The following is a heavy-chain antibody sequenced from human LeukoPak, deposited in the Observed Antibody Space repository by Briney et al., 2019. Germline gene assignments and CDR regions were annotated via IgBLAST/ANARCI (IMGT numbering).Heavy chain of an antibody. J-gene: IGHJ4*02. D-gene: IGHD2-21*02. Sequence: ASVKVSCKASGYTFTSYGISWVRQAPGQGLECMGWISAYNGNTNYAQKLQGRVTMTTDTSTSTAYMELRSLRSDDTAVYYCARGLRRYCGGDCYSQCDYWGQGTLVTVSS. CDR1: GYTFTSYG. CDR2: ISAYNGNT. V-gene: IGHV1-18*01. CDR3: ARGLRRYCGGDCYSQCDY.